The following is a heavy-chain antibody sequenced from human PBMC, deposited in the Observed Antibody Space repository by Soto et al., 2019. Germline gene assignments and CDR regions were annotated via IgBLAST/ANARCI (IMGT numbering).Heavy chain of an antibody. Sequence: QVQLVESGGGVVQPGRSLRLSCAASGFTFSSYAMHWVRQAPGKGLEWVAVISYDGSNKYYADSVKGRFTISRDNSKNTLYLQMNSLRAEDTAVYYCARDGGPPGGAFDIWGQGTMVTVSS. CDR3: ARDGGPPGGAFDI. CDR1: GFTFSSYA. D-gene: IGHD3-16*01. J-gene: IGHJ3*02. CDR2: ISYDGSNK. V-gene: IGHV3-30-3*01.